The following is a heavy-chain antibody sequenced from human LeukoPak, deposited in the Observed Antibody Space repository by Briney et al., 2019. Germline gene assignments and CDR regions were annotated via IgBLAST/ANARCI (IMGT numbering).Heavy chain of an antibody. D-gene: IGHD2-15*01. J-gene: IGHJ6*02. CDR2: IRSDTGT. CDR1: GFTFRNYN. V-gene: IGHV3-66*01. Sequence: GGSLRLSCAASGFTFRNYNMNWVRQAPGKGLQWVSMIRSDTGTDYADSVKGRFTISRDSSNNTLFLQMNSLRAEDTAVYYCARESNRRLHYYGIDVWGLGTTVTVSS. CDR3: ARESNRRLHYYGIDV.